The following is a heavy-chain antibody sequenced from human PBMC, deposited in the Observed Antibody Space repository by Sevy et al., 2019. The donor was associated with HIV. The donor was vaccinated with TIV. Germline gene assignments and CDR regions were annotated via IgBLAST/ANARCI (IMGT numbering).Heavy chain of an antibody. CDR2: ISGSSSYI. D-gene: IGHD3-16*01. Sequence: GGCLRLSCAASGFPFSNYNMNWVRQAPGKGLEWVSSISGSSSYIYYADSVKGRFTIFRYNAKNSLYLQMNSLRAEETAVYYCAREWGPASPRYFDYWGQGTLVTVSS. J-gene: IGHJ4*02. V-gene: IGHV3-21*01. CDR1: GFPFSNYN. CDR3: AREWGPASPRYFDY.